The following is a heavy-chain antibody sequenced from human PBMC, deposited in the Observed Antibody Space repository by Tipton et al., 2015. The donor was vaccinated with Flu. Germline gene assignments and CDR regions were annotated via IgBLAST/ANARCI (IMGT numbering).Heavy chain of an antibody. Sequence: TLSLTCTVSGDSMRSDYFWGWIRQAPGKGLEWIGNIHYSGSPHCNPSLKSRVTISVDTSKNQFSLRLSSVTAADTAVYYCAREGPYSSAWYGLDAFDIWGQGTMVTVSS. CDR2: IHYSGSP. CDR1: GDSMRSDYF. D-gene: IGHD6-19*01. CDR3: AREGPYSSAWYGLDAFDI. J-gene: IGHJ3*02. V-gene: IGHV4-38-2*02.